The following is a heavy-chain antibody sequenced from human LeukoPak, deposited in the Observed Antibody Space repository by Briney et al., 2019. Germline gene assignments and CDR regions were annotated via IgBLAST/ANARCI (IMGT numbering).Heavy chain of an antibody. CDR3: ARARDEYFDWLKDAFDI. D-gene: IGHD3-9*01. CDR2: MNPNSGNT. CDR1: GYTFTSYD. Sequence: ASVKVSCKASGYTFTSYDINWVRQATGQGLEWMGWMNPNSGNTGYAQKFQGRVTITRNTSISTAYMELSSLRSEDTAVYYCARARDEYFDWLKDAFDIWGQGTMVTVSS. V-gene: IGHV1-8*01. J-gene: IGHJ3*02.